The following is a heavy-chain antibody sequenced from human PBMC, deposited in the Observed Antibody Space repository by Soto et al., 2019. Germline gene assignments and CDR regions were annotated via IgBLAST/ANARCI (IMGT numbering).Heavy chain of an antibody. CDR1: GFSLSTRGVG. V-gene: IGHV2-5*02. CDR3: VHIMGGWGERYCRGSSCSRFDY. D-gene: IGHD2-15*01. J-gene: IGHJ4*02. CDR2: IYWDDDK. Sequence: QITLKESGPTLVKPTQTLTLTCTFSGFSLSTRGVGVRWIRQPPGKALEWLTLIYWDDDKRYSPSLRSRLTMPKEPFQNQVVLTKPTMDPGDTATYSCVHIMGGWGERYCRGSSCSRFDYWRQGTLVNVSS.